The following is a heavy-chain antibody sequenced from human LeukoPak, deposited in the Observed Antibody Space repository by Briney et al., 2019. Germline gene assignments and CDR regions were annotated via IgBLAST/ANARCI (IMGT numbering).Heavy chain of an antibody. CDR2: IYHSGST. CDR1: GYSISIGYY. J-gene: IGHJ6*03. CDR3: AGDWVGSGYYYMDV. V-gene: IGHV4-38-2*02. D-gene: IGHD3-10*01. Sequence: SDTLSLICTVSGYSISIGYYLGSIRQPPGNGLEWIGSIYHSGSTYYNPSLKSRVTISVDTSKNQFSLKLSSVTAADTAVYYCAGDWVGSGYYYMDVWGKGTTVTVSS.